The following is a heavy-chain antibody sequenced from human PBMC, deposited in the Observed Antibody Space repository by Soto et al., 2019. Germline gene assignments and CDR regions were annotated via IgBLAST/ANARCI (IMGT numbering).Heavy chain of an antibody. CDR2: IYYSGST. CDR3: ARGYIVVVPAAMFSWFDP. D-gene: IGHD2-2*01. V-gene: IGHV4-31*03. Sequence: QVQLQESGPGLVKPSQTLSLTCTVSGGSISSGGYYWSWIRQHPGKGLEWIGYIYYSGSTYYNPSLKSRVTISVDTSKNQFSLKLSSVTAADTAVYYCARGYIVVVPAAMFSWFDPWGQGTLVTVSS. J-gene: IGHJ5*02. CDR1: GGSISSGGYY.